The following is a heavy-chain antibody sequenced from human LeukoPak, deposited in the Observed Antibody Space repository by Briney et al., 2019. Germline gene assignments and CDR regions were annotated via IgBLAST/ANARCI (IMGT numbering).Heavy chain of an antibody. D-gene: IGHD3-22*01. CDR3: AKASGSVGYYYFDS. CDR2: ISGSDGST. J-gene: IGHJ4*02. V-gene: IGHV3-23*01. CDR1: GFTFSSYG. Sequence: GGSLRLSCAASGFTFSSYGMNWVRQAPGKGLEWVSAISGSDGSTYYTDSVTGRFTISRDNSKNTLYLQINSLRAEDTAVYYCAKASGSVGYYYFDSWGQGTLVTVSS.